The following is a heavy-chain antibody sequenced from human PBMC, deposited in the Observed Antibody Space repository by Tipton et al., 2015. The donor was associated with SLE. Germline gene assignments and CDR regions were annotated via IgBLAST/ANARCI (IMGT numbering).Heavy chain of an antibody. D-gene: IGHD3-9*01. J-gene: IGHJ3*02. V-gene: IGHV3-23*01. CDR3: AKAGGVLRYFDWGSDAFDI. Sequence: GSLRLSCAASGFTFSSYAMSWVRQAPGKGLEWVSAISGSGGSTYYADSVKGRFTISRDNSKNTLYLQMNSLRAEDTAVYYCAKAGGVLRYFDWGSDAFDIWGQGTMVTVSS. CDR2: ISGSGGST. CDR1: GFTFSSYA.